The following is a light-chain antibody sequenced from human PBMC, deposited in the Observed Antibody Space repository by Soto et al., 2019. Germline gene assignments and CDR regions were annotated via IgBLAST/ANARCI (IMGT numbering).Light chain of an antibody. CDR1: QSVTGSS. CDR2: GAS. Sequence: PGERVTLSCRASQSVTGSSIAWFQQKPGQAPRLLMYGASSRATGIPHRFSGSGSGTDFTLTISRLEPEDFAVYYCQQYGSSGTFGQGTKVDIK. CDR3: QQYGSSGT. V-gene: IGKV3-20*01. J-gene: IGKJ1*01.